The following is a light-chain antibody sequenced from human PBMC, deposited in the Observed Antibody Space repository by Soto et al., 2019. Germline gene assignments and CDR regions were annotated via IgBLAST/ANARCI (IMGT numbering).Light chain of an antibody. J-gene: IGKJ1*01. V-gene: IGKV1-5*03. CDR1: QSISSW. CDR2: KAS. CDR3: HQYNSSPT. Sequence: DIQMTQSPSTLSASVGDRVTITCRASQSISSWLAWYQKKPGKAPKLLIYKASSLESGVPSRFSGSGSGTEFTITLSSLQPDDFATYYCHQYNSSPTFGQGTKVEIK.